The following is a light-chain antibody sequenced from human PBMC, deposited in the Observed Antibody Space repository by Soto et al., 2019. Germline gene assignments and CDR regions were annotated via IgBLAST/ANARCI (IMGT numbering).Light chain of an antibody. J-gene: IGKJ3*01. CDR3: QQYGTSPLT. CDR1: QSVRSSY. Sequence: EIVLTQSPGTLSLSAGERATLSCRASQSVRSSYLAWYQQKPGQAPRLLIYAASTRATGIPDRFSGSGSGTDFTLIITRLEPEDFAVYFCQQYGTSPLTFGPGTKVDLK. V-gene: IGKV3-20*01. CDR2: AAS.